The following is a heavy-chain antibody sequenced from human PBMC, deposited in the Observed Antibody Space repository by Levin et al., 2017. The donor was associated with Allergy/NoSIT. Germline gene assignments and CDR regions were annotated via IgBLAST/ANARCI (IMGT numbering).Heavy chain of an antibody. V-gene: IGHV3-23*01. Sequence: GGSLRLSCAASGFTFRNYAMTWVRQAPGKGLEWVSGITGSGATTYYADSVKGRFTVSRDNSKNTLYLQMNSLRAEDTAVYYCAKDYDGSDIFFDYWGQGTLVTVSS. CDR1: GFTFRNYA. CDR2: ITGSGATT. CDR3: AKDYDGSDIFFDY. J-gene: IGHJ4*02. D-gene: IGHD3-10*01.